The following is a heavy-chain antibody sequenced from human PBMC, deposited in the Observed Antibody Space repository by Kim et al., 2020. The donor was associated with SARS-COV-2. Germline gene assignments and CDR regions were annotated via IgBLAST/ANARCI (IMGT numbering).Heavy chain of an antibody. D-gene: IGHD2-2*01. J-gene: IGHJ4*02. CDR3: AKDVSLSCSSAGCQSGG. Sequence: SVKGSFAISRDTSKNTVYLQMNSLGPEDTAVYYCAKDVSLSCSSAGCQSGGWGQGTLVTVSS. V-gene: IGHV3-30*02.